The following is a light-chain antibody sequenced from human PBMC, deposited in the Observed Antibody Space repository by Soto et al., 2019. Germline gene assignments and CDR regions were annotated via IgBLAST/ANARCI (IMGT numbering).Light chain of an antibody. Sequence: AIRMTQSPSSFSASTGDRVTITCRASQGISSYLAWYQQKPGKAPKLLIYAASTLQSGVPSRFSGSGSGTDFTLTFSCLQSEDFATYYCQQYYSYVWTFGQGTKV. CDR1: QGISSY. CDR2: AAS. J-gene: IGKJ1*01. CDR3: QQYYSYVWT. V-gene: IGKV1-8*01.